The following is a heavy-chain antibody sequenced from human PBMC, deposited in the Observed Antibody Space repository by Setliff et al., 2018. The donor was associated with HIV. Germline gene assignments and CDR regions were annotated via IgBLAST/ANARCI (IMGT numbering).Heavy chain of an antibody. CDR1: GGSISSGSHY. CDR3: ARRHTAFDP. J-gene: IGHJ5*02. Sequence: SETLSLTCTVSGGSISSGSHYWSWVRQPAGKGLEWIGLIYTSGRTNYNPSLKSRVTISVDRSKNQFSLNLSSVTAADTAMYYCARRHTAFDPWGQGTLVTVSS. D-gene: IGHD5-18*01. V-gene: IGHV4-61*02. CDR2: IYTSGRT.